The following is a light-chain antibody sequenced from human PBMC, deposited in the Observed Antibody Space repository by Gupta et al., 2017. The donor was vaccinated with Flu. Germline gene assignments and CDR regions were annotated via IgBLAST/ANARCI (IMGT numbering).Light chain of an antibody. CDR1: SSNIGRNA. CDR2: NNY. V-gene: IGLV1-44*01. J-gene: IGLJ1*01. Sequence: QSMVTQPPSASGTPGQRVTISCSGSSSNIGRNAVTWYQHLPGTAPKLLIYNNYQRPSGVPDRFSGSMSGTSASLAISGLQSDDEADYYCAAWDDSLTGLVFGPGTKVTVL. CDR3: AAWDDSLTGLV.